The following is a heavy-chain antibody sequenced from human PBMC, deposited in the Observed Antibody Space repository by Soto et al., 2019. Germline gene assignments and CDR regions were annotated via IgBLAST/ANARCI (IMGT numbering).Heavy chain of an antibody. D-gene: IGHD5-12*01. J-gene: IGHJ4*02. V-gene: IGHV4-59*01. CDR2: IYYGGST. CDR1: GGSINNYY. CDR3: ARDRGYGHPFDY. Sequence: SETLSLTCTVSGGSINNYYWSWIRQPPGKGLEWIGYIYYGGSTNYNPSLKGRVTISVDTSKNQFSLNLNSVTAADTAVYYCARDRGYGHPFDYWGQGTLVTVSS.